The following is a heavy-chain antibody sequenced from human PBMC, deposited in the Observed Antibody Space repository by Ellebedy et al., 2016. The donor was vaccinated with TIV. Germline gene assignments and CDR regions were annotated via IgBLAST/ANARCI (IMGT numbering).Heavy chain of an antibody. D-gene: IGHD4-23*01. Sequence: MPSETLSLTCTVSGGPVSNSDLSWIRQPPGKGLEWIGYIYYSGNSNYNPSLKSRVTISVDTSKNQFSLKLSSVTAADTAVYYCACRGGGGNSAPFDYWGQGALVTVSS. CDR1: GGPVSNSD. CDR2: IYYSGNS. J-gene: IGHJ4*02. V-gene: IGHV4-59*08. CDR3: ACRGGGGNSAPFDY.